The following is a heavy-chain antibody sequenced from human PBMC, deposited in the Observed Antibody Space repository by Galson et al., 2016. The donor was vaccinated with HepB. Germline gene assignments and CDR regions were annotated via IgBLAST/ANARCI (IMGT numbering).Heavy chain of an antibody. CDR1: GFTFSSYS. CDR2: VSHDERNE. V-gene: IGHV3-30*04. CDR3: ARDHNVFRFLEWLLCLDY. Sequence: SLRLSCAASGFTFSSYSMHWVRQAPGKGLEWVSLVSHDERNEYYADSVKGRFTISRDNSKNTLYLQMNSLRAGDTAVYYCARDHNVFRFLEWLLCLDYWGQGTLVTVSS. D-gene: IGHD3-3*01. J-gene: IGHJ4*02.